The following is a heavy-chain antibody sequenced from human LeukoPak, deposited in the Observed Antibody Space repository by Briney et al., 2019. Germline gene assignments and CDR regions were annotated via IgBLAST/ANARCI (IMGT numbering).Heavy chain of an antibody. Sequence: SVKVSCKASGYTFTGYYMHWVRQAPGQGLEWMGWINPNSGGTNYAQKFQGRVTMTRDTSISTAYMELSRLRSDDTAVYYCARVRCSSTSCYTADFDYWGQGTLVTVSS. CDR1: GYTFTGYY. CDR3: ARVRCSSTSCYTADFDY. D-gene: IGHD2-2*02. J-gene: IGHJ4*02. V-gene: IGHV1-2*02. CDR2: INPNSGGT.